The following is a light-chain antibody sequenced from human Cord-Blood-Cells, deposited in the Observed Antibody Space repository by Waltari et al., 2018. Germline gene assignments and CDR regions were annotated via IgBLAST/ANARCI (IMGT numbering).Light chain of an antibody. V-gene: IGKV1-39*01. CDR3: QQSYSTPYT. CDR2: AAS. CDR1: QSISSH. J-gene: IGKJ2*01. Sequence: IQMTQSPSSLYASVGDRVTITCRASQSISSHLNWYQHKAGKAPKLLIYAASSLQSGVPSRFTGSASGTDFTLTISILQPDDFATYYCQQSYSTPYTVGQAIKLEIK.